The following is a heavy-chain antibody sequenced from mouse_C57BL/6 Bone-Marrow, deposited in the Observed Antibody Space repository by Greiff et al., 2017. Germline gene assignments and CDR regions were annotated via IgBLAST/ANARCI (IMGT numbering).Heavy chain of an antibody. J-gene: IGHJ3*01. Sequence: QVQLQQSGAELVKPGASVKLSCKASGYTFTSYWMQWVKQRPGQGLEWIGEIDPSDSYTNYNQKFKGKATLTVDTSSSTAYMQLSSLTSEDSAVYYCAPQIYYYGSSLFAYWGQGTLVTVSA. V-gene: IGHV1-50*01. CDR1: GYTFTSYW. CDR2: IDPSDSYT. CDR3: APQIYYYGSSLFAY. D-gene: IGHD1-1*01.